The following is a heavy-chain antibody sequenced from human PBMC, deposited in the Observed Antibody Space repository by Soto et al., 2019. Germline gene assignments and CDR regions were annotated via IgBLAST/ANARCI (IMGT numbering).Heavy chain of an antibody. J-gene: IGHJ5*02. D-gene: IGHD4-17*01. CDR1: GDSITTGGHY. V-gene: IGHV4-30-2*01. CDR3: ARAGYDYGGNYTVFDP. Sequence: TSETLSLTCAVSGDSITTGGHYWSWIRQPPGKGLEWIGYIYHSGSTFYNPSLKSRVTISEDRSKNHFSLQLTSVTAADTAVYYCARAGYDYGGNYTVFDPWGQGTLVTVSS. CDR2: IYHSGST.